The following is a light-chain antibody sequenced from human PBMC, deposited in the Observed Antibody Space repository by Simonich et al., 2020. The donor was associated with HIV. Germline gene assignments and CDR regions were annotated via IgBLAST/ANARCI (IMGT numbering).Light chain of an antibody. J-gene: IGKJ4*01. V-gene: IGKV4-1*01. CDR3: QQYYTTPPT. CDR2: WAS. Sequence: DIVMTQYPDSLAVSLGERATINCKSSQSVLYNSNNKNYLAWYQQKQGQPPKLLIYWASTRESGVPDRFSGSGSGTDFTLTISSLQAEDVAIYYCQQYYTTPPTFGGGTKVEIK. CDR1: QSVLYNSNNKNY.